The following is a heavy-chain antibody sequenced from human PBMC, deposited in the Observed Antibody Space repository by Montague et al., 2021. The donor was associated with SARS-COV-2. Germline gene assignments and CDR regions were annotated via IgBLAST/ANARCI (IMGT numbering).Heavy chain of an antibody. CDR2: IYHSGST. J-gene: IGHJ2*01. CDR1: GGSISSSHW. CDR3: AREFRTYGYGGQYWYFDL. D-gene: IGHD3-10*01. V-gene: IGHV4-4*02. Sequence: SETLSLTCAVSGGSISSSHWWSWVRQPPGKGLEWIGEIYHSGSTNYNPSLKSRVTISIDKSKHQFSLQLSSVTAADTAVYYCAREFRTYGYGGQYWYFDLWGRGTLVTVSS.